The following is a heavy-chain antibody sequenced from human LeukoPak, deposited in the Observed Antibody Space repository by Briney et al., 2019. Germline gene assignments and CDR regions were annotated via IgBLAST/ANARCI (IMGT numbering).Heavy chain of an antibody. V-gene: IGHV3-33*01. CDR2: IWYDGSNK. Sequence: PGGSLRLSCAASGFTFSSYGMHWVRQAPGKGLEWVAVIWYDGSNKYHADSVKGRFTISRDNSKNTLYLQMNSLRAEGTAVYYCAADSGSYLLGYWGQGTLVTASS. CDR1: GFTFSSYG. J-gene: IGHJ4*02. CDR3: AADSGSYLLGY. D-gene: IGHD1-26*01.